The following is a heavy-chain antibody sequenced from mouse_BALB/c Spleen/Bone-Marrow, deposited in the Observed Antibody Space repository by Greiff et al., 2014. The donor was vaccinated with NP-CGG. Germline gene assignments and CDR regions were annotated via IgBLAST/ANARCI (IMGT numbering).Heavy chain of an antibody. CDR2: IDPANGNT. D-gene: IGHD2-2*01. J-gene: IGHJ4*01. CDR3: ARWLRRYYAMDY. Sequence: LQLKESGAELVKPGASVKLSCTASGFNIKDTYMHWVKQRPEQGLEWIGRIDPANGNTKYDPKFQGKATITADTSSNTAYLQLSSLTSEDTAVYYCARWLRRYYAMDYWGQGTSVTVSS. V-gene: IGHV14-3*02. CDR1: GFNIKDTY.